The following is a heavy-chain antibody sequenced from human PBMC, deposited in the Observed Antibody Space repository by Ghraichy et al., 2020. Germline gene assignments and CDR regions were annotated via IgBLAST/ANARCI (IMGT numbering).Heavy chain of an antibody. CDR2: IHQSGSA. CDR1: GGSFSGYY. CDR3: ARGPRWIAGLEGVIVIPPDDY. D-gene: IGHD3-16*02. J-gene: IGHJ4*02. Sequence: SETLSLTCAVYGGSFSGYYWSWIRQPPGKGLEWIGEIHQSGSAKYNPSLKSRVTISVDTSRNHFSLKLISVTAADTAVYYCARGPRWIAGLEGVIVIPPDDYWGQGTLVTVSS. V-gene: IGHV4-34*01.